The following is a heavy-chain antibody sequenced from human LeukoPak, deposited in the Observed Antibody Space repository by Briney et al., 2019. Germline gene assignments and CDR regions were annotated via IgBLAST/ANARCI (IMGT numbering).Heavy chain of an antibody. Sequence: GPSGKVSCKADAYTFTGYYIHWVRQAHGQGLEWMGWINPNSGGTNYAQKFQGRVTMTRDTSISTAYMELSRLRSDDTAVYYCASASPYFGDAFDIWGQGTMVTVSS. CDR2: INPNSGGT. D-gene: IGHD3-9*01. CDR1: AYTFTGYY. J-gene: IGHJ3*02. V-gene: IGHV1-2*02. CDR3: ASASPYFGDAFDI.